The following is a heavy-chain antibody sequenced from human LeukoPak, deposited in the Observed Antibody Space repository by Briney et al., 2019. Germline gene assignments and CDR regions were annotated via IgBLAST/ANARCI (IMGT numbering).Heavy chain of an antibody. Sequence: GASVKVSCKASGYTFTSYGISWVRQAPGQGLEWMGWISAYNGNTNYAQKLQGRVTMTTDTSTSTAYMELRSLRSDDTAVYYCAREQQLDDYYYYYMDVWGKGTTVTVSS. CDR1: GYTFTSYG. D-gene: IGHD6-13*01. V-gene: IGHV1-18*01. J-gene: IGHJ6*03. CDR2: ISAYNGNT. CDR3: AREQQLDDYYYYYMDV.